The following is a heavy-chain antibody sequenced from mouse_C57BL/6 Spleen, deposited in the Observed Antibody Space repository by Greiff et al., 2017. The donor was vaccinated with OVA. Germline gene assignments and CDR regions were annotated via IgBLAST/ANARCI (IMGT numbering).Heavy chain of an antibody. D-gene: IGHD3-2*02. CDR2: INPSSGYT. J-gene: IGHJ4*01. CDR3: TRQADYYYAMDY. V-gene: IGHV1-7*01. Sequence: VQLQQSGAELAKPGASVKLSCKASGYTFTSYWMHWVKQRPGQGLEWIGYINPSSGYTKYNQKVKDKATLTADKSSSTAYMQLSSLTYEDAAVYYCTRQADYYYAMDYWGQGTSVTVSS. CDR1: GYTFTSYW.